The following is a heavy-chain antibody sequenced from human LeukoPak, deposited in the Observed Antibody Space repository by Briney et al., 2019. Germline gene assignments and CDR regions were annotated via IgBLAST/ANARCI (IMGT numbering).Heavy chain of an antibody. V-gene: IGHV4-39*07. CDR1: GGSISSSSYY. CDR2: IYYSGST. J-gene: IGHJ3*02. Sequence: SETLSLTCTVSGGSISSSSYYWGWIRQPPGKGLEWIGSIYYSGSTYYNPSLKSRVTISVDTSKNQFSLKLSSVTAADAAVYYCARADSSSWAFAFDIWGQGTMVTVSS. CDR3: ARADSSSWAFAFDI. D-gene: IGHD6-13*01.